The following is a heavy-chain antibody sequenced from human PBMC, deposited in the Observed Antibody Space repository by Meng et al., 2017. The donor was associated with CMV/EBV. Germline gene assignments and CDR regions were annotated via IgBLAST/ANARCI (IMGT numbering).Heavy chain of an antibody. CDR3: AKDMREQLGPAINY. V-gene: IGHV3-9*01. CDR2: ISWNSGSI. D-gene: IGHD6-6*01. J-gene: IGHJ4*02. CDR1: GFTFDDYA. Sequence: SLKISCAASGFTFDDYALHWVRQAPGKGLEGVSGISWNSGSIGYADSVKGRFTISRDNAKNSLYLQMNSLRAEDTALYYCAKDMREQLGPAINYWGQGTLVTVSS.